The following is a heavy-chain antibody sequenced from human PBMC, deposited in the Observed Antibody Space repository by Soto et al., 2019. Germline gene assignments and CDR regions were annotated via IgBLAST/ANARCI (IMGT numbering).Heavy chain of an antibody. CDR1: GFTFSSYW. CDR3: ERSRGSGGVEYNMDV. J-gene: IGHJ6*02. V-gene: IGHV3-74*01. Sequence: EVQLVESGGGLVQPGGSLRLSCAASGFTFSSYWMHWVRQGPGEGLVWVSRIMSDGSGTTYADSVKGRFTISRDNAKNTLYLQMNSLRAEDTAVYHCERSRGSGGVEYNMDVWGQGTTVTVSS. CDR2: IMSDGSGT. D-gene: IGHD3-16*01.